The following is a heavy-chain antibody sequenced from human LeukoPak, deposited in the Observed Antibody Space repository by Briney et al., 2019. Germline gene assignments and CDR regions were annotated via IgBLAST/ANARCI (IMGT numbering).Heavy chain of an antibody. D-gene: IGHD3-10*01. J-gene: IGHJ4*02. CDR3: VTHPGGY. CDR1: GFTFSNAW. Sequence: PGGSLRLSCEASGFTFSNAWMSWVRQAPGKGLEWVGHIRTKTDGGTTDYAAPVKGRFTISRDDSKNTLYLQMNSLKTEDTAVYYCVTHPGGYWGQGTLVTASS. CDR2: IRTKTDGGTT. V-gene: IGHV3-15*01.